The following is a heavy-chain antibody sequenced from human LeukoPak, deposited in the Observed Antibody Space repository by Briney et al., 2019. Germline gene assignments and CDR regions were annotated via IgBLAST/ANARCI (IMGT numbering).Heavy chain of an antibody. D-gene: IGHD6-19*01. Sequence: GGSLRLSCAASGFTVSSNYMSWVRQAPGKGLEWVSVIYSGGSTNYADSVKGRFTISRDNSKNTLYLQMSSLRAEDTAVYYCARVLSDSSGWYYFDYWDQGTLVTVSS. CDR2: IYSGGST. V-gene: IGHV3-53*01. J-gene: IGHJ4*02. CDR1: GFTVSSNY. CDR3: ARVLSDSSGWYYFDY.